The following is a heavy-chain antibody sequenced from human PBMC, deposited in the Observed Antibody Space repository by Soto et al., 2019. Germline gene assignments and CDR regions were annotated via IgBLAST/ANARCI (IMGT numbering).Heavy chain of an antibody. CDR1: GVSISSDY. Sequence: SETLSLTCTVSGVSISSDYWSWMRQAAGKALEWIGRSYTSGSTIYNLSLQSRVSMSLDTAKNQFSLRLTSVTAADTAIYYCARDPGGYDYVWGNYRPLNYFDPWGQGTLVTVSS. V-gene: IGHV4-4*07. D-gene: IGHD3-16*02. CDR3: ARDPGGYDYVWGNYRPLNYFDP. J-gene: IGHJ5*02. CDR2: SYTSGST.